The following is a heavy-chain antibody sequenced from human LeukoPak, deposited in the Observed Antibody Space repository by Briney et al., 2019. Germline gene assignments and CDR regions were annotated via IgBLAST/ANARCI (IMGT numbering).Heavy chain of an antibody. CDR2: ISSGGTTI. CDR1: GFTFSSYE. V-gene: IGHV3-48*03. J-gene: IGHJ4*02. Sequence: GGSLRLSCAASGFTFSSYEMNWVRQAPGKGLEWLSYISSGGTTIYYADSVKGRFTISRGNAKNSLYLQMNSLRAEDTAVYYCAKGGWIDYWGQGTLVTVSS. CDR3: AKGGWIDY. D-gene: IGHD2-2*03.